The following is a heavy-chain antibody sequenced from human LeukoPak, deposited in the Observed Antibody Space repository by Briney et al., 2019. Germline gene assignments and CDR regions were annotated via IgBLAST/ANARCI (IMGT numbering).Heavy chain of an antibody. V-gene: IGHV3-21*01. CDR2: ISSSSSYI. J-gene: IGHJ4*02. CDR1: GFTFSSYS. Sequence: GGSLRLSCAASGFTFSSYSMNWVRQAPGKGLEWVSSISSSSSYIYYADSVKGRFTISRDNAKNSLYLQMNSLRAEDTAVCYCAREVRYYDSSGYCPFGYWGQGTLVTVSS. D-gene: IGHD3-22*01. CDR3: AREVRYYDSSGYCPFGY.